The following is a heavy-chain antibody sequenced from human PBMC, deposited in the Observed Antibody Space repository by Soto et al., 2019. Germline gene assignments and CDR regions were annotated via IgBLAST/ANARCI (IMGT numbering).Heavy chain of an antibody. CDR2: ISSSSSTI. V-gene: IGHV3-48*01. J-gene: IGHJ4*02. D-gene: IGHD6-13*01. CDR3: ARDPRAAAGSFDY. Sequence: PGGSLRLSCAASGFTFSSYSMNWVRQAPGKGLEWVSYISSSSSTIYYADSVKGRFTISRDNAKNSLYLQMNSLRAEDTAVYYCARDPRAAAGSFDYWGQGTLVTVSS. CDR1: GFTFSSYS.